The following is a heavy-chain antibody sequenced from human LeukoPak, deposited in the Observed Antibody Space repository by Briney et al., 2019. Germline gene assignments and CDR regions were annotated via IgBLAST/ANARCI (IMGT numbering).Heavy chain of an antibody. CDR2: ISSSSSYI. Sequence: PGGSLRLSCAASGFTFSNYNMNWVRQAPGKGLEWVSSISSSSSYIYYADSVKGRFTISRDNSKDTLYLQMNSLRAEDTAVYYCARNEISGWGYFDYWGQGTLVTVSS. J-gene: IGHJ4*02. V-gene: IGHV3-21*04. CDR1: GFTFSNYN. CDR3: ARNEISGWGYFDY. D-gene: IGHD6-19*01.